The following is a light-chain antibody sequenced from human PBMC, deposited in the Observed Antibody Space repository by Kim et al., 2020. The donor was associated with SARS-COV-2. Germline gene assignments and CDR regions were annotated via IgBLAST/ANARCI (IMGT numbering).Light chain of an antibody. CDR3: QQSYSTHT. V-gene: IGKV1-39*01. J-gene: IGKJ2*01. Sequence: DIQMTQSPSSLSASVGDRVTITCRASQSISSYLNWYQQKPGKAPKLLIYAASSLQSGVPSRFSGSGSGTDFTLTISSLQPEDFATYYCQQSYSTHTFGQGTKLE. CDR2: AAS. CDR1: QSISSY.